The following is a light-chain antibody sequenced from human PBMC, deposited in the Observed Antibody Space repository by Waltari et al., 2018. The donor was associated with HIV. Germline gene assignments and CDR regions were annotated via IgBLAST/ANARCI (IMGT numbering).Light chain of an antibody. CDR2: RNN. CDR1: SSNLGSND. J-gene: IGLJ3*02. CDR3: AAWDDSLSGWV. V-gene: IGLV1-47*01. Sequence: QSVLTQPPSTSGTPGQRVTISCSGSSSNLGSNDVNWYQQLPGTAPKLLIYRNNQRPSGVPDRFSGSKSGTSASLAISGLRSEDEADYYCAAWDDSLSGWVFGGGTKLTVL.